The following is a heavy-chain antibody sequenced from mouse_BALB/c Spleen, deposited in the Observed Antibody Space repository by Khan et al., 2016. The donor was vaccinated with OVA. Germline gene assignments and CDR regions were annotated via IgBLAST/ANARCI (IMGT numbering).Heavy chain of an antibody. V-gene: IGHV1-5*01. Sequence: VQLQQSGTVLARPGASVKMSCKGSGYTFTNYWMHWVKQRPGQGLEWIGAIYPGNSDTNYNQKFKGRAKLTAVTSTSTAYMKLNSHTKEDSAVYSCTRNGFGNYESWDYWGQDTTLTVTS. CDR2: IYPGNSDT. D-gene: IGHD2-1*01. CDR1: GYTFTNYW. CDR3: TRNGFGNYESWDY. J-gene: IGHJ2*01.